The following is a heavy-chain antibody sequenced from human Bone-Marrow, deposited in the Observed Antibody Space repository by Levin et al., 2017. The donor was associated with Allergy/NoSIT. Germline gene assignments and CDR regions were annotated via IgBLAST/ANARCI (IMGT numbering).Heavy chain of an antibody. J-gene: IGHJ5*02. V-gene: IGHV3-21*01. CDR3: ARDSSYDYGAGFDP. Sequence: GESLKISCAASGFTFSSYSMNWVRQAPGKGLEWVSSISSSSSYIYYADSVKGRFTISRDNAKNSLYLQMNSLRAEDTAVYYCARDSSYDYGAGFDPWGQGTLVTVSS. D-gene: IGHD4-17*01. CDR1: GFTFSSYS. CDR2: ISSSSSYI.